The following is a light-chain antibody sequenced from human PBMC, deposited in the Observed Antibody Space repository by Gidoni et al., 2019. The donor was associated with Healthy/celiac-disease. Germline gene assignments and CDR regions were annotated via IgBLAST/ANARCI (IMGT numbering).Light chain of an antibody. V-gene: IGKV1-39*01. J-gene: IGKJ2*01. CDR3: QQSYSTPQT. CDR2: AAS. CDR1: QSISSY. Sequence: DIQMTQSPSSLSASVGDRVTITCRASQSISSYLNWYQQKPGQAPKRLIYAASSLQSGVPSRFSGSGSGTDFTLTISSLQPEDCATYYCQQSYSTPQTFGQGTKLEIK.